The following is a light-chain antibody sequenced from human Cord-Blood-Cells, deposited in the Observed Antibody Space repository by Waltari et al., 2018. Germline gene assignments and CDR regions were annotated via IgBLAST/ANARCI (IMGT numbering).Light chain of an antibody. CDR2: WAS. V-gene: IGKV4-1*01. CDR3: QQYYSTPWT. CDR1: QNVLYSSNSKNY. Sequence: DIVMTQSPDSLAVSLGERATINCKSIQNVLYSSNSKNYLAWYQQKPGQPPKLLIYWASTRESGVPDRFSGSGSGTDFTLTISSLQAEDVAVYYCQQYYSTPWTFGQGTKVEIK. J-gene: IGKJ1*01.